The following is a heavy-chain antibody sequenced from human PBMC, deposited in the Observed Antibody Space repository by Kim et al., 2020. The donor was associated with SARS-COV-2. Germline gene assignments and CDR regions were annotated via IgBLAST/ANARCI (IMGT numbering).Heavy chain of an antibody. J-gene: IGHJ6*02. CDR3: AKDRLIGSGSSFDYGMDV. V-gene: IGHV3-43*01. Sequence: KGRLTISRDNSKNSLYLQMNSLRTEDTALYYCAKDRLIGSGSSFDYGMDVWGQGTTVTVSS. D-gene: IGHD3-10*01.